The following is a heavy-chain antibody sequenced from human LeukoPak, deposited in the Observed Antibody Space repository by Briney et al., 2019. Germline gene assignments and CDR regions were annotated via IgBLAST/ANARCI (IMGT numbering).Heavy chain of an antibody. D-gene: IGHD4-17*01. Sequence: GGSLRLSCTSSEITYSRYVMVWLRQAPGKGPEWVSTISASGGTTYYADSVQGRFTISRDNSKNTLYLQMNSLRAEDTAVYYCATLYGDYNWYFDLWGRGTLVTVSS. CDR3: ATLYGDYNWYFDL. CDR2: ISASGGTT. J-gene: IGHJ2*01. V-gene: IGHV3-23*01. CDR1: EITYSRYV.